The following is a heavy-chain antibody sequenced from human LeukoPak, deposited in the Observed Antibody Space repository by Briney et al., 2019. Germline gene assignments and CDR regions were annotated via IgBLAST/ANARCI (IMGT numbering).Heavy chain of an antibody. Sequence: PSETLSLTCTVSGGSISSYYWSWIRQPPGKGLEWIGYIYYSGSTNYKPSLKSRVIMSVDTSRNQLSLKLTSLTAADTAVYYCAKKDGDFWGQGTLVSVSS. CDR2: IYYSGST. V-gene: IGHV4-59*12. CDR3: AKKDGDF. J-gene: IGHJ4*02. CDR1: GGSISSYY.